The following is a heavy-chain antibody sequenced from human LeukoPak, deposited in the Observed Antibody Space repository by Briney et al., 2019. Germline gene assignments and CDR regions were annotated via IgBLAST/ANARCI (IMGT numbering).Heavy chain of an antibody. D-gene: IGHD5-24*01. V-gene: IGHV3-30*03. CDR3: ARGPNLKGIDY. J-gene: IGHJ4*02. Sequence: GRSLRLSCAASGFIFSSYGMHWVRQAPGKGLEWVAVISYDGSNKYYADSVKGRFTISRDNSKNTLYLQMNSLRAEDTAVYYCARGPNLKGIDYWGQGTLVTVSS. CDR2: ISYDGSNK. CDR1: GFIFSSYG.